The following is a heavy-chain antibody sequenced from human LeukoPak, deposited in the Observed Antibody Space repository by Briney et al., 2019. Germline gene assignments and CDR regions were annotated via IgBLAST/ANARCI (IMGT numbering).Heavy chain of an antibody. CDR2: IIPIFGTA. CDR1: GGTFSSYA. CDR3: ARSDRLPTMIVVVDYYYYGMDV. J-gene: IGHJ6*02. D-gene: IGHD3-22*01. Sequence: SVKVSCKASGGTFSSYAISWVRQAPGQGLEWMGGIIPIFGTANYAQKFQGRVTITADESTSTAYMELSSLRSEDTAVYYCARSDRLPTMIVVVDYYYYGMDVWGQGTTVTVSS. V-gene: IGHV1-69*13.